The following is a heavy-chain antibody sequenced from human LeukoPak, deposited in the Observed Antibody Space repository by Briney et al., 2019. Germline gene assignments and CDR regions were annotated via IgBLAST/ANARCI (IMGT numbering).Heavy chain of an antibody. CDR1: GGSFSGYY. V-gene: IGHV4-34*01. CDR3: ARAQYYYDSRQDY. CDR2: INHSGST. Sequence: PSETLSLTCAVYGGSFSGYYWSWIRQPPGKGLEWIGEINHSGSTNYNPSLKSRVTISVDTSKNQFSLKLSSVTAADTAVYYCARAQYYYDSRQDYWGQGTLVTVSS. D-gene: IGHD3-22*01. J-gene: IGHJ4*02.